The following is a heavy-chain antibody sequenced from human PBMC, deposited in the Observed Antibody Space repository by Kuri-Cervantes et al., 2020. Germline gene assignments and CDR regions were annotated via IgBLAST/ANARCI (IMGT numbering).Heavy chain of an antibody. CDR1: GGSISSYY. CDR2: IYTSGST. D-gene: IGHD3-9*01. J-gene: IGHJ5*02. Sequence: SETLSLTCTVSGGSISSYYWSWIRQPAGKGLEWIGRIYTSGSTNYNPSLKSRVTISVDTSKNQFSLKLSSVTAADTAVYYCARGTDYDISTGYQPNGGEFDPWGQGTLVTVSS. V-gene: IGHV4-4*07. CDR3: ARGTDYDISTGYQPNGGEFDP.